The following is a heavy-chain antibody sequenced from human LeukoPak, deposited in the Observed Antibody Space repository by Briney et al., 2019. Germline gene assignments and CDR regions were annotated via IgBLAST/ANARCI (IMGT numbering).Heavy chain of an antibody. CDR2: INHSGST. Sequence: SETLSLTCAVYGGSFSGYYWSWIRQPPGKGLEWIGEINHSGSTNYNPSLKSRVTISVDTSKNQFSLKLSSVAAADTAVYYCARGRYSYGYRYFDYWGQGTLVTVSS. J-gene: IGHJ4*02. D-gene: IGHD5-18*01. CDR3: ARGRYSYGYRYFDY. V-gene: IGHV4-34*01. CDR1: GGSFSGYY.